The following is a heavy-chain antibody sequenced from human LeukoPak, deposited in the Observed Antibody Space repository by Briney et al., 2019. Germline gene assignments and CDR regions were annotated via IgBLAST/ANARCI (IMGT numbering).Heavy chain of an antibody. CDR3: ARDATTAIGTVYMDV. D-gene: IGHD1-1*01. J-gene: IGHJ6*03. CDR2: ISDSGSSV. CDR1: GFTFSIYE. V-gene: IGHV3-48*03. Sequence: GGSLRLSCEASGFTFSIYEVNWVRQAPGKGLEWLSHISDSGSSVHYADSVKGRFTISRDNSKNSLYLEMNSLRVEDTAIYYCARDATTAIGTVYMDVWGKGTTVTISS.